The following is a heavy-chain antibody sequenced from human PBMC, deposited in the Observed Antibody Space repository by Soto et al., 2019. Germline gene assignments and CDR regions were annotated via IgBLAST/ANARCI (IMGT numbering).Heavy chain of an antibody. CDR1: GFSFRDNL. CDR3: ARGILSVGPRANDAFDV. V-gene: IGHV1-3*01. Sequence: QVQLVQSGAEVRKPGASVNISCRASGFSFRDNLINWVRQAPGQSLEWMGRINPDNGNTRYSHTYQGRVTISRHSAASIAYVEVSDMAAEDTAVYYCARGILSVGPRANDAFDVWGQGTMVTVSS. D-gene: IGHD2-21*01. J-gene: IGHJ3*01. CDR2: INPDNGNT.